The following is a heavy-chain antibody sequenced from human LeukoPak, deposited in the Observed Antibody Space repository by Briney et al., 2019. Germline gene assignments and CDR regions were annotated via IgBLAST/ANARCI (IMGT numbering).Heavy chain of an antibody. Sequence: ASVKVSCKASGYTFTSYDINWVRQATGQGLEWMGWISAYNGNTNYAQKLQGRVTMTTDTSTSTAYMELRSLRSDDTAVYYCARDGGGIAAAGLDYWGQGTLVTVSS. CDR2: ISAYNGNT. V-gene: IGHV1-18*01. CDR3: ARDGGGIAAAGLDY. J-gene: IGHJ4*02. CDR1: GYTFTSYD. D-gene: IGHD6-13*01.